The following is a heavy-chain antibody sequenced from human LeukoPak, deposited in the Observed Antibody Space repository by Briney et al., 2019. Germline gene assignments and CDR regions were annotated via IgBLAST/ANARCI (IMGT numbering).Heavy chain of an antibody. Sequence: GGSLRLSCAASGFTFSSYAMHWVRQAPGKGLEWVAVISYNGSNKYYADSVKGRFTISRDNSKNTLYLQMNSLRAEDTAVYYCARDGDQGGFDYWGQGTLVTVSS. V-gene: IGHV3-30-3*01. J-gene: IGHJ4*02. CDR1: GFTFSSYA. CDR3: ARDGDQGGFDY. CDR2: ISYNGSNK. D-gene: IGHD4-17*01.